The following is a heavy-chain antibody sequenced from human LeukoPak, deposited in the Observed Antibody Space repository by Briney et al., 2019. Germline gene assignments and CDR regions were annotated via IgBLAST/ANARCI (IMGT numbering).Heavy chain of an antibody. CDR2: VSYDGSNK. CDR3: AKGDRNYDFWSGYYGH. V-gene: IGHV3-30*18. J-gene: IGHJ4*02. CDR1: GFTFSSYG. Sequence: GGSLTLSCPPSGFTFSSYGTHWVRQAPGKGLEWVAVVSYDGSNKYYADSVKGRFTISRDNYKNTLYLQMNSLRAEDTAVYYCAKGDRNYDFWSGYYGHWGQGTLVTVSS. D-gene: IGHD3-3*01.